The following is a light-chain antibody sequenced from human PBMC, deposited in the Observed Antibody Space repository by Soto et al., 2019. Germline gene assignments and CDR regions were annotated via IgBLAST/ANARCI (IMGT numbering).Light chain of an antibody. CDR2: DGS. V-gene: IGKV3-20*01. J-gene: IGKJ1*01. Sequence: EIVLTQSPGTLSLSPGEGATLSCRASQSISRLYLSWYQQKPGQPPRLLIYDGSTRATGIPDRFSGSGSGTDFTLTISSLEPEDFAVYYCHQYDNWPPWTFGQGTKVE. CDR3: HQYDNWPPWT. CDR1: QSISRLY.